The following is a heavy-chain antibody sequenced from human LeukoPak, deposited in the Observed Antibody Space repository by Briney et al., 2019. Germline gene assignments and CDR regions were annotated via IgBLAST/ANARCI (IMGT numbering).Heavy chain of an antibody. CDR2: INPNSGGT. Sequence: ASVKVSCKAAGYTSTGYYMHWVRQAPGQGLEWMGWINPNSGGTNYAQKFQGRVTMTRDTSISTAYMELSRLRSDDTAVYYCARAYYGSGSYSLYYYMDVWGKGTTVTISS. CDR1: GYTSTGYY. V-gene: IGHV1-2*02. J-gene: IGHJ6*03. D-gene: IGHD3-10*01. CDR3: ARAYYGSGSYSLYYYMDV.